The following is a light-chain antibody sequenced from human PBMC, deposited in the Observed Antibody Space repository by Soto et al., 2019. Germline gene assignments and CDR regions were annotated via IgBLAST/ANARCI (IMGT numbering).Light chain of an antibody. CDR2: EVS. CDR1: GSDVGGYYY. Sequence: QSVLTQPASVSGSPGQSITISCTGTGSDVGGYYYVSWYQRHPGKAPKLLIYEVSNRPSGVSSRFSGSKSGNTASLTISGLQTDDEGDYYCSSYTSANTAVFGGGTKLTVL. V-gene: IGLV2-14*01. CDR3: SSYTSANTAV. J-gene: IGLJ2*01.